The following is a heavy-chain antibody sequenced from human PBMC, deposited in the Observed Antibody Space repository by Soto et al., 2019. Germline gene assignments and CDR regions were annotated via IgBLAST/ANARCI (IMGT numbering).Heavy chain of an antibody. Sequence: QVQLVQSGAEEKTPGASVKVSCKASGYTFTSYAMHWVRQAPGQRLEWMGWINAGNGNTKYSQKLQGRVTITRDTSASTAYMELSSLRSEDTAVYYCARGGPPIDYWGQGTLVAVSS. CDR1: GYTFTSYA. D-gene: IGHD3-10*01. CDR2: INAGNGNT. V-gene: IGHV1-3*05. J-gene: IGHJ4*02. CDR3: ARGGPPIDY.